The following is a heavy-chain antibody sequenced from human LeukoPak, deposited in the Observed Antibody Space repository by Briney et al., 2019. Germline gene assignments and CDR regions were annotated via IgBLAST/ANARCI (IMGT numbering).Heavy chain of an antibody. CDR2: IYSGGST. CDR3: ARASYEPYYYGMDV. J-gene: IGHJ6*02. CDR1: GFTVSSNY. D-gene: IGHD3-16*01. Sequence: GGSLRLSCAASGFTVSSNYMSWVRQAPGKGLEWVSVIYSGGSTYYADSVKGRFTISRDNSKNKVHLQMNSLRAEDTAVYYCARASYEPYYYGMDVWGQGTTVTVSS. V-gene: IGHV3-53*01.